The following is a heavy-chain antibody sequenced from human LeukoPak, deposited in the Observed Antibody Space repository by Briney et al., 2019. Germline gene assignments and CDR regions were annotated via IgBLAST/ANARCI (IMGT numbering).Heavy chain of an antibody. J-gene: IGHJ5*02. CDR2: IIPIFGTA. V-gene: IGHV1-69*05. Sequence: SVKVSCKASGGTFSSYAISWVRQAPGQGLEWMGGIIPIFGTANYAQKFQGRVTITTDESTSTAYMELSSLRSEDTAVYYCASGEYQLLYVGGWFDPWGQGTLVTVSS. D-gene: IGHD2-2*02. CDR3: ASGEYQLLYVGGWFDP. CDR1: GGTFSSYA.